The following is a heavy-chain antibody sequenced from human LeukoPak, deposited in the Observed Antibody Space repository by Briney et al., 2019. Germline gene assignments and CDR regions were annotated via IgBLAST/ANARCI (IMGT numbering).Heavy chain of an antibody. CDR1: GGSISSYY. Sequence: SETLSLTCTVSGGSISSYYWSWIRQPAGKGLEWIGRIYTSGSTNYNPSLKSRVTMSVDTSKDQFSLKLSSVTAADTAVYYCARDYDFWNWFDPWGQGTLVTVSS. CDR2: IYTSGST. J-gene: IGHJ5*02. D-gene: IGHD3-3*01. CDR3: ARDYDFWNWFDP. V-gene: IGHV4-4*07.